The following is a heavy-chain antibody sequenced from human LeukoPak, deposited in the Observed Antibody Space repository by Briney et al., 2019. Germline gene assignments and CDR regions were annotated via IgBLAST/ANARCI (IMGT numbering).Heavy chain of an antibody. CDR3: ARAGDIVVVVAATSDDAFDI. J-gene: IGHJ3*02. Sequence: GRSLRLSCAASGFTFSSYAMHWVRQAPGKGLEWVAVISYDGSNKYYADSVKGRFTISRDNSKNTLYLQMNSLRAEDTAVYYCARAGDIVVVVAATSDDAFDIWGQGTMVTVSS. D-gene: IGHD2-15*01. CDR1: GFTFSSYA. CDR2: ISYDGSNK. V-gene: IGHV3-30*04.